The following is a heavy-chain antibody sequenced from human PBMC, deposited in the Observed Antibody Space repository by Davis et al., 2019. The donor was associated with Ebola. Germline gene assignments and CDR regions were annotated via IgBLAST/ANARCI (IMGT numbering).Heavy chain of an antibody. CDR2: IYPGDSDT. J-gene: IGHJ4*02. D-gene: IGHD5-12*01. CDR1: GYSFTTYW. V-gene: IGHV5-51*01. Sequence: GESLKISCKGSGYSFTTYWIAWVRQTPAKGLEWMGIIYPGDSDTRYSPAFEGQVTISVDRSTNTAYLQWSSLKASDTAMYYCARAYSGYDRHYDFWGQGTLVTVSS. CDR3: ARAYSGYDRHYDF.